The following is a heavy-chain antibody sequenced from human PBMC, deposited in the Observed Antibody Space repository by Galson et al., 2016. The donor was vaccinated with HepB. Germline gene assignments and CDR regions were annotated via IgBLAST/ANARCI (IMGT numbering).Heavy chain of an antibody. CDR2: LYYSGST. D-gene: IGHD3-16*02. Sequence: SETLSLTCIVSGGSINNSTYYWSWVRQPPGKGPEWIGSLYYSGSTFYNPSLKSRVTISVDTSKNQFSLKVTSVTAADTAVYFCSIGTYRTSPGDYWGQGTLVTVSS. CDR3: SIGTYRTSPGDY. V-gene: IGHV4-39*01. CDR1: GGSINNSTYY. J-gene: IGHJ4*02.